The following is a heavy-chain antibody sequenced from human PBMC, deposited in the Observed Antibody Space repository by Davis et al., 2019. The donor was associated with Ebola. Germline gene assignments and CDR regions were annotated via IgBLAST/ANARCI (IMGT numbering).Heavy chain of an antibody. CDR3: ARLDYSGHYFDY. J-gene: IGHJ4*02. CDR1: GYTFTSYY. CDR2: INPGNHET. Sequence: ASVKVSCKASGYTFTSYYIHWVRQAPGQRLEWMGWINPGNHETMYSERFQGRVTISSDTSATTIDVGLSSLTSEDTAVYFCARLDYSGHYFDYWGQGTLVTVPS. V-gene: IGHV1-3*01. D-gene: IGHD4-11*01.